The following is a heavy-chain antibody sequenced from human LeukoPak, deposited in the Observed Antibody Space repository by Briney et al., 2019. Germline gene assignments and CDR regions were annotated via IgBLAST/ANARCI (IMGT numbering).Heavy chain of an antibody. CDR1: GFTVSSNY. Sequence: PGGSLRLSCAASGFTVSSNYMSWVRQAPGKGLEWVSVIYSGGSTYYADSVKGRFTISRDNSKNTLYLQMNSLRAEDTAVYYCVYVDTVMATGDYWGQGTLVTVSS. J-gene: IGHJ4*02. CDR2: IYSGGST. V-gene: IGHV3-53*01. D-gene: IGHD5-18*01. CDR3: VYVDTVMATGDY.